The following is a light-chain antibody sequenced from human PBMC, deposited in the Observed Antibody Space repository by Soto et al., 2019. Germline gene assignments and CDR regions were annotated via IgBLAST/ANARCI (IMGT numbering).Light chain of an antibody. CDR3: SSYISSSLV. V-gene: IGLV2-14*01. J-gene: IGLJ2*01. Sequence: QSVLTQPASVSGSPGQSITISCTGTSSDVRGYNYVSWYQQHPGKAPKLMIYDVSNRPSGVSNRFSGSKSGNTASLTISGLQAEDEADYYCSSYISSSLVFGGGTKLTVL. CDR2: DVS. CDR1: SSDVRGYNY.